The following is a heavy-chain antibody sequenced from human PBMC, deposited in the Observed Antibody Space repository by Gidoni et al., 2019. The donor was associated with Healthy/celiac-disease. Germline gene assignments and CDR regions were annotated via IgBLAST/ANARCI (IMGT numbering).Heavy chain of an antibody. CDR1: GFTIRSYA. D-gene: IGHD2-8*02. V-gene: IGHV3-23*01. Sequence: AQLSESGGGLGQTGGYLRLSCAASGFTIRSYAMAWVRQAPGQGMEWVSSIMADVVYTSYTDPVKCRCTISIDNSKNTLFLHMYSLRAEDTAVYYCAKLGPGIYCTGHSSTLDYWCQGTLVTVSA. J-gene: IGHJ4*02. CDR3: AKLGPGIYCTGHSSTLDY. CDR2: IMADVVYT.